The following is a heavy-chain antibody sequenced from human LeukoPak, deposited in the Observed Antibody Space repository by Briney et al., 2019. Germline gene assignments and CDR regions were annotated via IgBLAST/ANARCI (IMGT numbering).Heavy chain of an antibody. J-gene: IGHJ3*02. V-gene: IGHV3-13*05. D-gene: IGHD2-21*01. CDR3: ARSRTLWGAFDI. CDR2: IGTAGDP. CDR1: GFTFSSHD. Sequence: GGSLRLSCAASGFTFSSHDMHWVRQTTGKGLESVSGIGTAGDPYYLDSVKGRFTISRENAKNSLYLQMNSLRAGDTAVYYCARSRTLWGAFDIWGQGTMVTVSS.